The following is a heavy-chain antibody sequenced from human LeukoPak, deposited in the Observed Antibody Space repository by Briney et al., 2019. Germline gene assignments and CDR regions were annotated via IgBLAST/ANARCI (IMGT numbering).Heavy chain of an antibody. J-gene: IGHJ2*01. CDR1: GGTFSSYT. CDR2: IIPILGIA. D-gene: IGHD3-3*01. CDR3: ARDTKTGYFDL. Sequence: SVKVSCKASGGTFSSYTISWVRQAPGQGLEWMGRIIPILGIANYAQKFQGRVTITAAKSTSTAYMELSSLRSEDTAVYYCARDTKTGYFDLWGRGTLVTVSS. V-gene: IGHV1-69*04.